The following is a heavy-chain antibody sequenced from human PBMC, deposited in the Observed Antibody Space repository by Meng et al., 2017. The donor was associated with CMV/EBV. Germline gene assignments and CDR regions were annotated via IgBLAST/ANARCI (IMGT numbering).Heavy chain of an antibody. CDR3: AGGIAAAGTRYFDY. CDR2: INHSGST. J-gene: IGHJ4*02. D-gene: IGHD6-13*01. CDR1: GGSFSGYY. V-gene: IGHV4-34*01. Sequence: VQQQQWGAGMLKPSGTLSLTCAVYGGSFSGYYWSWIRQSPGKGLEWIGEINHSGSTNYNPSLKSRVTISVDTSKNQFSLKLSSVTAADTAVYYCAGGIAAAGTRYFDYWGQGTLVTVSS.